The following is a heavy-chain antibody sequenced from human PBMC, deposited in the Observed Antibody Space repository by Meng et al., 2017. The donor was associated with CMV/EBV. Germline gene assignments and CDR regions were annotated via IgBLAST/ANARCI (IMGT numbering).Heavy chain of an antibody. Sequence: ASVKVSCKASGYTLTGYSMHWVRQAPGQGLEWMGWINPNSGDAHYAQKFQGRVTMTRDTSISTAYMEVSSLRSDDTAVYYCARDVPLRVWGQGTTVTVSS. CDR1: GYTLTGYS. J-gene: IGHJ6*02. CDR3: ARDVPLRV. D-gene: IGHD3-3*01. V-gene: IGHV1-2*02. CDR2: INPNSGDA.